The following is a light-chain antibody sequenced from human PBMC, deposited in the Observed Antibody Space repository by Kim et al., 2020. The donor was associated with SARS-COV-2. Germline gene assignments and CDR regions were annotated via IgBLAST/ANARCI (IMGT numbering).Light chain of an antibody. CDR2: GAS. V-gene: IGKV3-20*01. CDR3: QQYGISPQT. CDR1: QSVSSSY. Sequence: SPGKRATLSCRASQSVSSSYLAWYQQKPGQAPRLLIYGASSRATGIPDRFSGSGSGTDFTLTISRLEPEDFAVYYCQQYGISPQTFGQGTKVDIK. J-gene: IGKJ1*01.